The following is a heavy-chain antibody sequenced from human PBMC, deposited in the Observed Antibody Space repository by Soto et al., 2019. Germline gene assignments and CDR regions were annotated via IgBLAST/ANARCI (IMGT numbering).Heavy chain of an antibody. CDR1: GGSISSSSYY. CDR2: IYYSGST. J-gene: IGHJ5*02. Sequence: SETLSLTCTVSGGSISSSSYYWGWIRQPPGKGLEWIGSIYYSGSTYYNPSLKSRVTISVDTSKNQFSLKLSSVTAADTAVYYCARHAGALTVITMIVVVEDWFDPWGQGTLVTVSS. CDR3: ARHAGALTVITMIVVVEDWFDP. D-gene: IGHD3-22*01. V-gene: IGHV4-39*01.